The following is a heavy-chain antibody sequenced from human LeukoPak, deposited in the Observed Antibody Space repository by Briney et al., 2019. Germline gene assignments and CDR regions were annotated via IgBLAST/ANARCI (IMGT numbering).Heavy chain of an antibody. D-gene: IGHD3-22*01. J-gene: IGHJ3*02. CDR2: INHSGST. V-gene: IGHV4-34*01. Sequence: SETLTLTCAVYGGSFSGYYWSWIRQPPGKGLEWVGEINHSGSTNYNPSLKSRVTISVDTSKNQFSLKLSSVTAADTAVYYCARSWLSTPYDAFDTWGQGKTVSVSS. CDR1: GGSFSGYY. CDR3: ARSWLSTPYDAFDT.